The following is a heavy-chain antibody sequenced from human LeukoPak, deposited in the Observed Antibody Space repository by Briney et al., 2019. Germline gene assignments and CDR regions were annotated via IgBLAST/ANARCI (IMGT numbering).Heavy chain of an antibody. CDR3: ARDLSAAYDF. V-gene: IGHV3-48*01. J-gene: IGHJ4*02. CDR2: ISSGSSTI. CDR1: GFTLSSYS. Sequence: GGSLRLSCVASGFTLSSYSMNWVRQAPGKGLEWVSYISSGSSTIYYADSVKGRFTVSRDNSKDTLYLQMDSLRAEDTAVYYCARDLSAAYDFWGQGVLVTVSS. D-gene: IGHD2-21*01.